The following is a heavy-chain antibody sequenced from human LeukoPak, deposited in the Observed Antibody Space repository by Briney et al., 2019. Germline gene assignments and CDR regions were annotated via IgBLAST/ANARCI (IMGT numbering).Heavy chain of an antibody. CDR2: IYRGGNT. D-gene: IGHD3-22*01. J-gene: IGHJ3*02. CDR3: ARDVYDSSANYYYAFDI. V-gene: IGHV3-53*01. Sequence: AGSLRLSCAASGFTVSSNYMSWVRQAPGKGMEWVSVIYRGGNTYYAGSVKGRVTIPRDNSKNTEYLQMRSLRAEDTAVYYCARDVYDSSANYYYAFDIWGQGTMVTVSS. CDR1: GFTVSSNY.